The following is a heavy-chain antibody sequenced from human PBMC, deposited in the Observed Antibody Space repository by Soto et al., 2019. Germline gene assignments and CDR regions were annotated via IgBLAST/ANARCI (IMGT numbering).Heavy chain of an antibody. V-gene: IGHV4-59*01. D-gene: IGHD6-13*01. CDR3: AGGSSWDWFDP. Sequence: SETLSLTCIVSGGSLSTYYCSWIRQSPGKGLEWMGYLYYGATTYYSPSLKSRLTISADSSKTQFSLKLTSVTTADTAVYYCAGGSSWDWFDPWGQGTLVTVSS. J-gene: IGHJ5*02. CDR1: GGSLSTYY. CDR2: LYYGATT.